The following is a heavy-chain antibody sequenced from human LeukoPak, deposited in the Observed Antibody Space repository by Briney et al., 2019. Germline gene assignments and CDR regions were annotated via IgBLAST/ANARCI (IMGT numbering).Heavy chain of an antibody. V-gene: IGHV4-61*02. Sequence: PSETLSLTCAVSGGSISSGGYYWSWIRQPAGKGLEWIGRIYTSGSTNYNPSLKSRVTMSVDTSKNQFSLKLSSVTAADTAVYYCARGVLGYDFWSGYKDPWGQGTLVTVSS. CDR1: GGSISSGGYY. D-gene: IGHD3-3*01. CDR3: ARGVLGYDFWSGYKDP. J-gene: IGHJ5*02. CDR2: IYTSGST.